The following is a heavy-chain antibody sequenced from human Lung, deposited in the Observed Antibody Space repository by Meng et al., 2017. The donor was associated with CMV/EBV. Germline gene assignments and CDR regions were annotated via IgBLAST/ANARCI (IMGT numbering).Heavy chain of an antibody. V-gene: IGHV3-15*01. CDR2: IKSKSDGGTT. Sequence: GESLKISCAASGFTFTSYAMSWVRQAPGKGLEWVGRIKSKSDGGTTDYAAPQKGRFTIARDDSKNRLYLQVNSLKTEDTAVYYCTSGIPTSTKGKGVASVFGSERAGGFDIWGQGTMVTVSS. CDR1: GFTFTSYA. D-gene: IGHD2/OR15-2a*01. J-gene: IGHJ3*02. CDR3: TSGIPTSTKGKGVASVFGSERAGGFDI.